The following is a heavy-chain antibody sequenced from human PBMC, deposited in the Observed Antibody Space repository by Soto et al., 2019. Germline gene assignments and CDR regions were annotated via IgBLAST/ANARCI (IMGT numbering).Heavy chain of an antibody. D-gene: IGHD5-18*01. V-gene: IGHV3-21*01. Sequence: EVQLVESGGGLVKPGGSLRLSCAASGFTFSSYSMNWVRQAPGKGLEWVSSISSSSSYIYYADSVKGRFTISRDNAKNSLDLQLNSLRAEDPPVYYCASDQAGYSYGYGLGHWGQGTLVTVSS. CDR1: GFTFSSYS. CDR2: ISSSSSYI. J-gene: IGHJ4*02. CDR3: ASDQAGYSYGYGLGH.